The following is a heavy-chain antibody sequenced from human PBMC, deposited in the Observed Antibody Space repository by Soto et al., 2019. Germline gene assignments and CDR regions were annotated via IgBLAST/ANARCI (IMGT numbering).Heavy chain of an antibody. CDR1: GGTFSGYA. CDR2: IIPIFGTA. CDR3: ARAEYSSSSGCSD. V-gene: IGHV1-69*13. D-gene: IGHD6-6*01. J-gene: IGHJ4*02. Sequence: SVKVSCKASGGTFSGYAISWVRQAPGQGLEWMGGIIPIFGTANYAQKFQGRVTITADESTSTAYMELSSLRSEDTAVYYCARAEYSSSSGCSDWGQGTLVTVSS.